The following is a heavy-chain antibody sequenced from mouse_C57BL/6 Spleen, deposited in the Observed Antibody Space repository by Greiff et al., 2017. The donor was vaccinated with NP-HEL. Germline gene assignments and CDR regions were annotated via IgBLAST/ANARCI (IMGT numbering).Heavy chain of an antibody. CDR2: INPSNGGT. CDR3: ARHHYGRGYFDV. V-gene: IGHV1-53*01. J-gene: IGHJ1*03. D-gene: IGHD1-1*01. Sequence: PLQQPGTALVQPGSSVPLSCTSSFYPFPLSFLPFLTHLPFPGLAWIGNINPSNGGTNYNEKFKSKATLTVDKSSSTAYMQLSSLTSEDSAVYYCARHHYGRGYFDVWGTGTTVTVSS. CDR1: FYPFPLSF.